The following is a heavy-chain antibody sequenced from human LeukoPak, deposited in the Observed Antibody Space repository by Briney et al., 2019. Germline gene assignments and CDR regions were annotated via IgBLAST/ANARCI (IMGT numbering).Heavy chain of an antibody. V-gene: IGHV4-61*01. J-gene: IGHJ6*02. CDR2: IYYSGNT. Sequence: PSETLSLTCTVSGGFVSSDFFYWNWIRQPPGKGLEWIGYIYYSGNTNYNPSLKSRVTISVDKSKNQFSLKLSSVTAADTAVYYCARGNRTPYYYYYGMDVWGQGTTVTVSS. CDR3: ARGNRTPYYYYYGMDV. D-gene: IGHD1-14*01. CDR1: GGFVSSDFFY.